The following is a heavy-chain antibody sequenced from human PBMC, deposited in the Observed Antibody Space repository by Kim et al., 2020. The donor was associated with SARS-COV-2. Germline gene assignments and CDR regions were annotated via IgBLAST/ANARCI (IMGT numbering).Heavy chain of an antibody. D-gene: IGHD7-27*01. Sequence: SETLSLTCAVYAGSFSGYYWTWIREPPGKGLEWIGAIHYTGSTTYNPSLDSRVTISMDTSQNELSLKLISVTAADTGLYYCARAVVTGDRGSVFFDNWAQGTLVTVSS. CDR3: ARAVVTGDRGSVFFDN. J-gene: IGHJ4*02. CDR2: IHYTGST. CDR1: AGSFSGYY. V-gene: IGHV4-59*01.